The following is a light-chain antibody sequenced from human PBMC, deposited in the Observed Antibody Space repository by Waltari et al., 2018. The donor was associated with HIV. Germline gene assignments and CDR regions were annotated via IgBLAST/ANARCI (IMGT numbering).Light chain of an antibody. CDR1: QMPKKY. V-gene: IGLV3-25*03. Sequence: SYELTQPPSVSASQGQTVRITRYGAQMPKKYVYWYQQRPGQAPVLVIYKDNERPSGIPERFSGSSSGTTVTLTISGVQAEDEADYYCQSVESSGSRVFGGGTKLTVL. CDR2: KDN. J-gene: IGLJ3*02. CDR3: QSVESSGSRV.